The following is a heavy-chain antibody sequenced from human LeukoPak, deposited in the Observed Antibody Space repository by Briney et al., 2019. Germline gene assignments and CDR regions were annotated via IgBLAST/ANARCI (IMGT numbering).Heavy chain of an antibody. D-gene: IGHD2-21*01. J-gene: IGHJ6*02. CDR1: GYSISSGYY. Sequence: SETLSLTCTVSGYSISSGYYWGWIRQPPGKGLEWIGSIYHSGSTYYNPSLKSRVTISVDTSKNQFSLKLSSVTAADTAVYYCAREGDSTSRVVYGMDVWGQGTTVTVSS. CDR3: AREGDSTSRVVYGMDV. CDR2: IYHSGST. V-gene: IGHV4-38-2*02.